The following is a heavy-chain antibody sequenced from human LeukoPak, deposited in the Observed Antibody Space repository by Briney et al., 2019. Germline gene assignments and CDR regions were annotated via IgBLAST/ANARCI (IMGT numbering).Heavy chain of an antibody. CDR3: ARSSSGTYNFDY. CDR1: AFTVSSNY. V-gene: IGHV3-53*04. Sequence: GGSLRLSCAASAFTVSSNYMGWVRQAPGKGLEWVSVIYSGGSTYYADSVKGRFTISRRNSKNTLYLQMNSLRAEDTAVYYCARSSSGTYNFDYWGQGTLVTVSS. CDR2: IYSGGST. J-gene: IGHJ4*02. D-gene: IGHD6-19*01.